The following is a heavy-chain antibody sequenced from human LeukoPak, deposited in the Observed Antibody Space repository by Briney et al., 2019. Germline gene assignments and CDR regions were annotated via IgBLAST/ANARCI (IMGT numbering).Heavy chain of an antibody. Sequence: PGGSLRLSCAASGFTFSTYGMHWVRQAPGKGLEWVAVIWYDGTNKYYADSVKGRFTISRDNSKNTLYLQMNSLRAEDTAVYYCARDRAVAGLCDYWGQGTLVTVSS. CDR2: IWYDGTNK. D-gene: IGHD6-19*01. CDR3: ARDRAVAGLCDY. CDR1: GFTFSTYG. J-gene: IGHJ4*02. V-gene: IGHV3-33*01.